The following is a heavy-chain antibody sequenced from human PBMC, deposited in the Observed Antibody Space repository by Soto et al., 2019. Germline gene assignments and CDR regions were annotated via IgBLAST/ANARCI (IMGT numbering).Heavy chain of an antibody. CDR3: ARRSRWYYYDSSGYNDY. V-gene: IGHV4-39*01. CDR1: GGSISSSSYY. J-gene: IGHJ4*02. Sequence: PSETLSLTCTVSGGSISSSSYYWGWIRQPPGKGLEWIGSIYYSGSTYYNPSLKSRVTISVDTSKNQFSLKLSSVTAADTAVYYCARRSRWYYYDSSGYNDYWGQGTLVTVSS. CDR2: IYYSGST. D-gene: IGHD3-22*01.